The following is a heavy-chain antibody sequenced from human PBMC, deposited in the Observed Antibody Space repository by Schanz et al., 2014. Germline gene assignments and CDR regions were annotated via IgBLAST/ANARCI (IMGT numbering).Heavy chain of an antibody. Sequence: QVQLQESGPGLVKPSETLSLTCTVSGGSISSYYWSWIRQPPGKGLEWIGEINPNEGIHHNPSLKSRVAISVDMSKNQFSLKMSSLTAADTATYYCAREMGRRFFDYNYGMDVWGQGTSVTVS. CDR3: AREMGRRFFDYNYGMDV. CDR1: GGSISSYY. V-gene: IGHV4-59*12. D-gene: IGHD3-3*01. J-gene: IGHJ6*02. CDR2: INPNEGI.